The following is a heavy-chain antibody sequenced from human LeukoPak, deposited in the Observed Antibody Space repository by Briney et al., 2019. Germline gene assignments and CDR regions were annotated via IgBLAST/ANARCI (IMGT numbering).Heavy chain of an antibody. CDR3: ARGPTNPYCSGGSCYSNWFDP. Sequence: PGGSLRLSCAASGFTFSSYWMHWVRQAPGKGLVWVSRINSDGSSTSYADSVKGRFTISRDNAKNTLYLQMNSLRAEDTAVYYCARGPTNPYCSGGSCYSNWFDPWGQGTLVTVSS. D-gene: IGHD2-15*01. J-gene: IGHJ5*02. V-gene: IGHV3-74*01. CDR1: GFTFSSYW. CDR2: INSDGSST.